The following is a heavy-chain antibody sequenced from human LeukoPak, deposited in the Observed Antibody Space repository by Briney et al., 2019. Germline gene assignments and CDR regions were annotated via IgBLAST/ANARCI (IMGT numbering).Heavy chain of an antibody. CDR1: AGTFSSYA. CDR2: IIPIFGTA. Sequence: SVKVSCKASAGTFSSYAISWVRQAPGQGLEWIGGIIPIFGTANYAQKFQSRVTITTDESTSTAYMELSSLRSEDTAVYYCARRNSYGFIFDYWGQGTLVSVSS. J-gene: IGHJ4*02. D-gene: IGHD5-18*01. CDR3: ARRNSYGFIFDY. V-gene: IGHV1-69*05.